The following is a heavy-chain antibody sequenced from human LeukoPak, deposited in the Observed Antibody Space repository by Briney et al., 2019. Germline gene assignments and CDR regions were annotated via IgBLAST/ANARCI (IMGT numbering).Heavy chain of an antibody. CDR1: GFTFSTYW. Sequence: PGGSLRLSCAASGFTFSTYWMTWVRQAPGKGLEWVANIKQDGIEKYYVDSVKGRFTISRDNAENSLYLQVNSLRVEDTAVYYCASPRGDYGGNPKVWPFDYWGQGTLVTVSS. D-gene: IGHD4-23*01. V-gene: IGHV3-7*01. CDR2: IKQDGIEK. J-gene: IGHJ4*02. CDR3: ASPRGDYGGNPKVWPFDY.